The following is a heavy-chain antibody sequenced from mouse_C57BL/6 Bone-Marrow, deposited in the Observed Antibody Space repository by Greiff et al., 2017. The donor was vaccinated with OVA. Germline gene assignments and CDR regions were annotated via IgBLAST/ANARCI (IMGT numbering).Heavy chain of an antibody. CDR1: GYAFSGYW. J-gene: IGHJ4*01. CDR2: IYPGDGDT. D-gene: IGHD2-5*01. Sequence: VHVKQSGAELVKPGASVKISCKASGYAFSGYWMNWVKQRPGQGLEWIGQIYPGDGDTNYNGKFKGKATLTADKSSSTAYMQLSSLTSEYSAVYFCARNSNCEGWYYAMDDWGQGTSVTVS. V-gene: IGHV1-80*01. CDR3: ARNSNCEGWYYAMDD.